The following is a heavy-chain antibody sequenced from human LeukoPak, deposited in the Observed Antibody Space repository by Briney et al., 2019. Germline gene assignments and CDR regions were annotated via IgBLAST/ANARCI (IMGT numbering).Heavy chain of an antibody. CDR2: IYYSGIS. CDR1: GGSIGGSSYY. J-gene: IGHJ6*03. Sequence: SETLSLTCTVSGGSIGGSSYYWGWIRQPPGKGLEWIGGIYYSGISKSNPSLKSRVTISVDTSKNQFSLNVNSVTAADTAVYYCVRGCYGSGDYYYYYYYMDVWGKGTTVIVSS. CDR3: VRGCYGSGDYYYYYYYMDV. D-gene: IGHD3-10*01. V-gene: IGHV4-39*07.